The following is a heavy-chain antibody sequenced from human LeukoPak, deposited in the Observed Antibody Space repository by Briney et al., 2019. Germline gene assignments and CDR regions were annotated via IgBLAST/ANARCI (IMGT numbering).Heavy chain of an antibody. D-gene: IGHD3-16*01. CDR1: GGSIRSRSNY. V-gene: IGHV4-39*07. CDR2: IYYTGYT. J-gene: IGHJ5*02. CDR3: VRDHVSPGLSNWFDP. Sequence: SETLSLTCTVSGGSIRSRSNYWGWTRQPPGKGLEWIGSIYYTGYTFYNPSLKSRVTISVDTSRNKVSLKLTSVTASDTAMYYCVRDHVSPGLSNWFDPWGQGTLVTVSS.